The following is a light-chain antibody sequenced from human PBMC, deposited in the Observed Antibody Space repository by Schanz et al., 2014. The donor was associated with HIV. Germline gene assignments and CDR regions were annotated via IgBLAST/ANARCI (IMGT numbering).Light chain of an antibody. CDR2: EAS. V-gene: IGKV1-12*01. CDR3: QQYRSYPWT. Sequence: DVQMTQSPPSVSASVGDRVTLTCRASQGISSWLAWYQQKPGKAPRLLIYEASTLQSGVPSRFSGSGSGTDFTLTISNLQPEDFATYYCQQYRSYPWTFGQGTNVDI. CDR1: QGISSW. J-gene: IGKJ1*01.